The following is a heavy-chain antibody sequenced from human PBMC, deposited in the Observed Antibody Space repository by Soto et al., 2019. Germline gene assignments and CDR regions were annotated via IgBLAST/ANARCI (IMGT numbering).Heavy chain of an antibody. Sequence: EVQLVESGGGLVQPGGSLRLSCAASGFTFSSYDMHWVRQATGKGLEWVSAIGTAGDTYYPGSVKGRFTISRENAKNSLYLQMNSLRAEDTAVYYCAREARDQLLSFYYYYGMDVWGQGTTVTVSS. D-gene: IGHD2-2*01. CDR1: GFTFSSYD. J-gene: IGHJ6*02. CDR3: AREARDQLLSFYYYYGMDV. V-gene: IGHV3-13*01. CDR2: IGTAGDT.